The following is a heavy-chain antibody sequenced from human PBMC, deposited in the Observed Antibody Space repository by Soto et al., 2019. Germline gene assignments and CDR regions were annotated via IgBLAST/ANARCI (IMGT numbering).Heavy chain of an antibody. J-gene: IGHJ4*02. CDR3: AREGGVRGVIRYLHYDY. D-gene: IGHD3-10*01. CDR1: GFTFSSYA. V-gene: IGHV3-30-3*01. Sequence: GGSLRLSCAASGFTFSSYAMHWVRQAPGKGLEWVAVISDDGSNKYYADSVKGRFTISRDNSKNTLYLQMNSLRAEDTAVYYCAREGGVRGVIRYLHYDYWGQGTLVTVSS. CDR2: ISDDGSNK.